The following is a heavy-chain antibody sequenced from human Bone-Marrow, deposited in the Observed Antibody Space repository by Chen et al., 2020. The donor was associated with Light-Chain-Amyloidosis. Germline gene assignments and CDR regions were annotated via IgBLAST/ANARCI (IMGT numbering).Heavy chain of an antibody. J-gene: IGHJ6*03. CDR2: IYHSGSI. V-gene: IGHV4-30-4*01. D-gene: IGHD6-25*01. CDR3: AREVAANYNFYMDV. Sequence: QVQLQESGPGLVKPSQTLSLTCTVSGGSIRSGDYYWSWLRQPPGKGLQWIWYIYHSGSINHNPSLNSRVTMSVDTSRNQFSLKLTSVTAADTAVYYCAREVAANYNFYMDVWGKGTTVIVSS. CDR1: GGSIRSGDYY.